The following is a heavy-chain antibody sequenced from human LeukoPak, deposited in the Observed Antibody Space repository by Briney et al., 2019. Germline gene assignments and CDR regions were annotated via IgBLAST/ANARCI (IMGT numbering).Heavy chain of an antibody. Sequence: GGSLRLSCAASGFTFSSHSMTWVRQAPGKGLEWVSAISRSGGNIKYVDSVKGRFTISRDNSKNTLYLQMNSLSADDTALYYCAKDGYGGDSEYYYYYGMDVWGQGTTVTVSS. J-gene: IGHJ6*02. CDR1: GFTFSSHS. CDR3: AKDGYGGDSEYYYYYGMDV. V-gene: IGHV3-23*01. D-gene: IGHD4-23*01. CDR2: ISRSGGNI.